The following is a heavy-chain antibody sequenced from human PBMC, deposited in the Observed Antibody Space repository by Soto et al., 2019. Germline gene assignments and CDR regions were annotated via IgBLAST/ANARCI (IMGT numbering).Heavy chain of an antibody. CDR2: LLHSGTT. Sequence: QVQLQESGPGLVKPSGTLSLTCAVSGDSISSPKWWTWLRQPPGKGLEWIGDLLHSGTTNYNPSLKSRVILSVDKSQNQFSLSLTSVTAADTAIYYCAYSSGWYLHDVWGHGTSVTVSS. V-gene: IGHV4-4*02. J-gene: IGHJ3*01. CDR3: AYSSGWYLHDV. D-gene: IGHD6-19*01. CDR1: GDSISSPKW.